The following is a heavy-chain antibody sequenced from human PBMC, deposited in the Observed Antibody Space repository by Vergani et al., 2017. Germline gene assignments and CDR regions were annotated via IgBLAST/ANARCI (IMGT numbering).Heavy chain of an antibody. D-gene: IGHD6-13*01. J-gene: IGHJ4*02. CDR1: GGSISSGGYY. CDR3: AGGQQLGNLDY. CDR2: IYYSGST. V-gene: IGHV4-31*03. Sequence: QVQLQESGPGLVKPSQTLSLTCPVSGGSISSGGYYWSWSRQHPGKGLEWIGYIYYSGSTYYNPSRKSRVTISVDTSKNQFSLKLSSVTAADTAVYYCAGGQQLGNLDYWGQGTLVTVSS.